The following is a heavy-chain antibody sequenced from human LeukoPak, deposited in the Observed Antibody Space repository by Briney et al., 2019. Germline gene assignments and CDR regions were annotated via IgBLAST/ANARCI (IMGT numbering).Heavy chain of an antibody. J-gene: IGHJ2*01. D-gene: IGHD5-24*01. Sequence: SETLSLTCTVSGGSINSYYWSWIRQSPGKGLEWIGHVYYSGSTNYNPSLKSRITISVDRSKNQCSLKLSSVTAADTAVYYCARVSGMGWYFDLWGRGTLVTVSS. CDR1: GGSINSYY. V-gene: IGHV4-59*01. CDR2: VYYSGST. CDR3: ARVSGMGWYFDL.